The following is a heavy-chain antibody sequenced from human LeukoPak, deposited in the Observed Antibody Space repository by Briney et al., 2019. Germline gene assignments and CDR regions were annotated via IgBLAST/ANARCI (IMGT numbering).Heavy chain of an antibody. J-gene: IGHJ6*02. Sequence: GGSLRLSCAASGFTFSSYSMNWVRQAPGKGLGWVSYISSSSGSISYADSVQGRFIISRDNAKNSLFLQMNSLRDEDTAVYYCAREDSDYDSSGYYYSTMDVWGQGTTVTVSS. CDR3: AREDSDYDSSGYYYSTMDV. V-gene: IGHV3-48*02. CDR2: ISSSSGSI. D-gene: IGHD3-22*01. CDR1: GFTFSSYS.